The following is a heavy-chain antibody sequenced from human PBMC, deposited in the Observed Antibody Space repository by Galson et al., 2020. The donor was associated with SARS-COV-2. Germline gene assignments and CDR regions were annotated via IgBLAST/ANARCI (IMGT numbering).Heavy chain of an antibody. V-gene: IGHV1-18*04. CDR3: ARVLNYYDSSGYYYIDDYFDC. Sequence: ASVKVSCKASGYTFTSYGISWVRQAPGQGLEWMGWISAYNGNTNYAQKLQGRVTMTTDTSTSTAYMELRSLRSDDTAVYYCARVLNYYDSSGYYYIDDYFDCWGQGTLVTGSS. D-gene: IGHD3-22*01. CDR2: ISAYNGNT. CDR1: GYTFTSYG. J-gene: IGHJ4*02.